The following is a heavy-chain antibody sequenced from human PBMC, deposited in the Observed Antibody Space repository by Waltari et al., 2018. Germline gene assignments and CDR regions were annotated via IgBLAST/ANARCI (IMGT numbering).Heavy chain of an antibody. Sequence: QLQESGPGLVKPSGTLSLIWGVSGDSVSGPYWWSWVRHSPGKGLEWIGQVHGSGRANYSPSFAGRVSVSLDASANQFSLRLTSATAADTAMYYCARDRGRGLYLDSWGPGALVTVSP. CDR3: ARDRGRGLYLDS. J-gene: IGHJ4*02. V-gene: IGHV4-4*02. CDR2: VHGSGRA. CDR1: GDSVSGPYW. D-gene: IGHD5-12*01.